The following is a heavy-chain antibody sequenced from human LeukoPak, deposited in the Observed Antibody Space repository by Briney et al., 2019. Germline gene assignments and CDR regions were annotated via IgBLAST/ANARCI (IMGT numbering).Heavy chain of an antibody. CDR2: IIPILGIA. CDR1: GGTFSSYA. V-gene: IGHV1-69*04. CDR3: ARSSGSWPTPFDY. Sequence: ASVKVSCKASGGTFSSYAISWVRQAPGQGLEWMGRIIPILGIANYAQKFQGRVTITADKSTSTAYMELSSLRSEDTAVYYCARSSGSWPTPFDYWGQGTLVTVSS. D-gene: IGHD6-13*01. J-gene: IGHJ4*02.